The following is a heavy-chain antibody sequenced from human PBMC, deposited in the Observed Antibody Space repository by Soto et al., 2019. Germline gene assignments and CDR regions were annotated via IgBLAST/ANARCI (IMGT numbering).Heavy chain of an antibody. D-gene: IGHD5-12*01. J-gene: IGHJ3*02. V-gene: IGHV1-2*04. CDR1: GYTFTGYY. CDR2: INPNSGGT. Sequence: EASLKVSCKASGYTFTGYYMHWVRQAPGQGLEWMGWINPNSGGTNYAQKFQGWVTMTRDTSISTAYMELSRLRSDDTAVYYCARVKSGYDHDAFDIWGQGTMVNVSS. CDR3: ARVKSGYDHDAFDI.